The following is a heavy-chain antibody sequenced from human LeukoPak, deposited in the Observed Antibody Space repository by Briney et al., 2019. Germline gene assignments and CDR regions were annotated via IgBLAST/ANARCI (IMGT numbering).Heavy chain of an antibody. J-gene: IGHJ3*02. CDR2: ISSSSSYI. CDR3: ARGRTGTTAFDI. Sequence: GGSLRLSCAASGFTFSSYSRNWVRQAPGKGLEWVSSISSSSSYIYYADSVKGRFTISRDNAKNSLYLQMNSLRAEDTAVYYCARGRTGTTAFDIWGQGTMVTVSS. D-gene: IGHD1-7*01. CDR1: GFTFSSYS. V-gene: IGHV3-21*01.